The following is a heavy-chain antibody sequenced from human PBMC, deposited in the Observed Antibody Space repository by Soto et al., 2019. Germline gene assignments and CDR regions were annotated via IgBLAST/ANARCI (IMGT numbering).Heavy chain of an antibody. V-gene: IGHV4-39*01. Sequence: QLQLQESGPGLVKPSETLSLTCSVSDDSINSDKYYWGWIRQPPGKGLEWIGSIYHRGNAYYNPSPQTRGTISLDKSRNQFSLKLNSVTAADSAVYFCARLEGLAPISYYFDFWGPGALVTVSS. D-gene: IGHD3-9*01. CDR2: IYHRGNA. CDR3: ARLEGLAPISYYFDF. CDR1: DDSINSDKYY. J-gene: IGHJ4*02.